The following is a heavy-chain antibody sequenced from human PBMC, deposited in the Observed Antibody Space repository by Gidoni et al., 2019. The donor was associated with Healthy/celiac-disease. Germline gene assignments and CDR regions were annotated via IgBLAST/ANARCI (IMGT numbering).Heavy chain of an antibody. D-gene: IGHD4-4*01. CDR3: ASEIDYGNDCTLQDWFDP. J-gene: IGHJ5*02. CDR1: GDSVSRNSAA. CDR2: TDSGSMWYN. V-gene: IGHV6-1*01. Sequence: QVQLQQSGPGLGKPSQTLSLTCAISGDSVSRNSAAWNWIRQSPSRCLEWLGRTDSGSMWYNDYAGSAKSRTSINPDISKNLVSPQLHSVTPEDTVVYYGASEIDYGNDCTLQDWFDPWGQGTLVTVSS.